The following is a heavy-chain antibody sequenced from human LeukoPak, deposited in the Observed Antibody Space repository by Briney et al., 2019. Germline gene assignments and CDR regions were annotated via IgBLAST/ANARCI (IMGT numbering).Heavy chain of an antibody. CDR2: IYYSGST. CDR1: GGSFSGYY. V-gene: IGHV4-59*01. D-gene: IGHD2-2*01. CDR3: AREERGYCSSTSCYPNYFDY. J-gene: IGHJ4*02. Sequence: SETLSLTCTVYGGSFSGYYWSWIRQPPGKGLEWIGYIYYSGSTNYNPSLKSRVTISVDTSKNQFSLKLSSVTAADTAVYYCAREERGYCSSTSCYPNYFDYWGQGTLVTVSS.